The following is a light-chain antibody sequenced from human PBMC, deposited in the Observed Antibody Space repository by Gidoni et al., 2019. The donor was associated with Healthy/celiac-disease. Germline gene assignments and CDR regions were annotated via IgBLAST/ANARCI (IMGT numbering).Light chain of an antibody. CDR2: AAS. CDR3: QQSYSTHLT. CDR1: QSISSY. J-gene: IGKJ4*01. Sequence: DIQMTQSPYSLSASVGDRVTITCRASQSISSYLNWYQQKPGKAPKLLIYAASRLQSGVPSRFSGSGSGTDFTLTISSLQPEDFATYYCQQSYSTHLTFGGGTKVEIK. V-gene: IGKV1-39*01.